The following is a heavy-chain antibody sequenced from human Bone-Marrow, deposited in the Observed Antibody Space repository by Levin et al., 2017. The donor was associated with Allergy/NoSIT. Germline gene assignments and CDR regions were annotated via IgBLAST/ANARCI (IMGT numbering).Heavy chain of an antibody. CDR2: IYYSGST. D-gene: IGHD3-10*01. CDR3: ATEGKGAFDI. J-gene: IGHJ3*02. V-gene: IGHV4-59*01. Sequence: SETLSLTCTVSGGSISSYYWSWIRQPPGKGLEWIGYIYYSGSTNYNPSLKSRVTISVDTSKNQFSLKLSSVTAADTAVYYCATEGKGAFDIWGQGTMVTVSS. CDR1: GGSISSYY.